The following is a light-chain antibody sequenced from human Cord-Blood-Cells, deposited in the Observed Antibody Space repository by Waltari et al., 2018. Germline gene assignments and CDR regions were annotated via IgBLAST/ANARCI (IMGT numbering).Light chain of an antibody. Sequence: QSALTQPASVSGSPGQSITISCTGTSSAVGGYNYVSWYPQHPGKAPKLMIYAVSNRPSGVSNRFSGSKSGNTASLTISGLQAEDEADYYCSSYTSSSTDVVFGGGTKLTVL. CDR2: AVS. CDR1: SSAVGGYNY. J-gene: IGLJ2*01. V-gene: IGLV2-14*01. CDR3: SSYTSSSTDVV.